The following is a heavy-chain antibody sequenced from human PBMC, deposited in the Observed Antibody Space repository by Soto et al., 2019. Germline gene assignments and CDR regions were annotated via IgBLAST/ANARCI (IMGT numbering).Heavy chain of an antibody. J-gene: IGHJ4*02. Sequence: QVHLVQSGAEVKKPGASVKVSCKGSGYDFTTYGITWVRQAPGQGLEWMAWISAHNGNTEYAQKLQGRVXXTRDTSTSTAYMELRSLRSDDTAMYYCARGRYGDYWGQGALVTVSS. CDR1: GYDFTTYG. D-gene: IGHD1-1*01. V-gene: IGHV1-18*01. CDR3: ARGRYGDY. CDR2: ISAHNGNT.